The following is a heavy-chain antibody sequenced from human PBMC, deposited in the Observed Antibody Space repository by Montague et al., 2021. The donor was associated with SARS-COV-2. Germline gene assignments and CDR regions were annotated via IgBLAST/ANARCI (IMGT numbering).Heavy chain of an antibody. V-gene: IGHV4-61*02. CDR1: GGSISSGSYY. CDR3: ARDPLYYYDSSGLLLDWYFDL. Sequence: TLSLTCTVSGGSISSGSYYWSWIRQPAGKGLEWIGRIYTSGSTNYNPSLKSRVTISVDTSKNQFSLKLGSVTAADTAVYYCARDPLYYYDSSGLLLDWYFDLWGRGTLVTVSS. D-gene: IGHD3-22*01. CDR2: IYTSGST. J-gene: IGHJ2*01.